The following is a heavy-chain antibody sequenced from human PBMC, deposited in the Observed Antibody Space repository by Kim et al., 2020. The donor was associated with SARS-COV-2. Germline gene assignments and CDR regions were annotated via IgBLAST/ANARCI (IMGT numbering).Heavy chain of an antibody. D-gene: IGHD1-26*01. CDR2: ISAYNGNT. Sequence: ASVKVSCKASGYTFTSYGISWVRQAPGQGLEWMGWISAYNGNTNYAQKLQGRVTMTTDTSTSTAYMELRSLRSDDTAVYYCAISGSYLPMGAFDIWGQGTMVTVSS. CDR1: GYTFTSYG. V-gene: IGHV1-18*04. CDR3: AISGSYLPMGAFDI. J-gene: IGHJ3*02.